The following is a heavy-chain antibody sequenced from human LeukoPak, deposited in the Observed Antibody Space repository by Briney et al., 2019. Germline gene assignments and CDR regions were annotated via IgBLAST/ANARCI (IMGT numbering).Heavy chain of an antibody. CDR2: IRYDGSNK. D-gene: IGHD3-22*01. J-gene: IGHJ6*02. CDR3: AKAEAHHYYDSSGRYGMDV. Sequence: PGGSLRLSCAASGFTFSSYGMHWVRQAPGKGLEWVAFIRYDGSNKYYADSVKGRFTISRDNSKNTLYLQMNSLRAEDTAVYYCAKAEAHHYYDSSGRYGMDVWGQGTTVTVSS. CDR1: GFTFSSYG. V-gene: IGHV3-30*02.